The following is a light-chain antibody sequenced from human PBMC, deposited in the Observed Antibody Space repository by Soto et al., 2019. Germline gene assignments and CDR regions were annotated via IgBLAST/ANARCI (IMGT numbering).Light chain of an antibody. CDR2: RAS. V-gene: IGKV3-15*01. CDR3: QQYSVWPPYT. Sequence: MVMTQCPATLSVSPGESATLSCRASQSVADNNVAWYQFIPGQAPRLLIYRASTRATGVPARISGSGTGTEFTLTISSLQPEDFAIYFCQQYSVWPPYTFGQGTKLEIK. J-gene: IGKJ2*01. CDR1: QSVADNN.